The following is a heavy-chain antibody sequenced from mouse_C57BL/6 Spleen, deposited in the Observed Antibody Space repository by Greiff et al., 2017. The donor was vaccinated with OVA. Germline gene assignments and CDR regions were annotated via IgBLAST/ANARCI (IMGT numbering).Heavy chain of an antibody. D-gene: IGHD1-1*01. V-gene: IGHV1-53*01. CDR3: ARHNGSSPWYFDV. Sequence: VQLQQPGTELVKPGASVKLSCKASGYTFTSYWMHWVKQRPGQGLEWIGNINPSNGGTNYNEKFKSKATLTVDKSSSTAYMQLSSLTSEDSAVYYCARHNGSSPWYFDVWGTGTTVTVSS. J-gene: IGHJ1*03. CDR2: INPSNGGT. CDR1: GYTFTSYW.